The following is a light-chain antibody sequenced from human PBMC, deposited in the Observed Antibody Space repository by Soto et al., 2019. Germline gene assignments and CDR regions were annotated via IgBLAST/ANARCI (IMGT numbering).Light chain of an antibody. V-gene: IGKV3D-20*01. CDR3: QQYGNSPWT. Sequence: EIVLTQSPATLSASPGERATLSCGASQTVGVRLAWYQHKPGQAPRLLIYEASSRATGIPDRFSGSGSGTDFTLTISRLEPEDFAVYYCQQYGNSPWTFGQGTKVDI. CDR1: QTVGVR. CDR2: EAS. J-gene: IGKJ1*01.